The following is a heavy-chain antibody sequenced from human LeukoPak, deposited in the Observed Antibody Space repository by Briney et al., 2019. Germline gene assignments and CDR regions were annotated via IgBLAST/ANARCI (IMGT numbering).Heavy chain of an antibody. CDR2: ITPGNGNT. Sequence: ASVKVSCKASGYSFTTYALHWVRQAPGQRPEWMGWITPGNGNTKYSQKFRGRVAITRDTTANTASLDLSSLRSEDTAVYYCAREAPSSTWSFDNWGQGTLVTVSS. CDR3: AREAPSSTWSFDN. V-gene: IGHV1-3*01. CDR1: GYSFTTYA. D-gene: IGHD6-13*01. J-gene: IGHJ4*02.